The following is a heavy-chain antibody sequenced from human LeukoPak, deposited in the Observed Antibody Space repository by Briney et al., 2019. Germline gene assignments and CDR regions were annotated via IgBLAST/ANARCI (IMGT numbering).Heavy chain of an antibody. Sequence: GGSLRLSCAASGFTFSSYWMSWVRQAPGKGLEWVANIKQDGSEKYYVDSVKGRFAISRDNAKNPLYLQMNSLRAEDTAVYYCAREYDFWSRLSPPDYWGQGTLVTVSS. V-gene: IGHV3-7*03. CDR1: GFTFSSYW. CDR2: IKQDGSEK. CDR3: AREYDFWSRLSPPDY. J-gene: IGHJ4*02. D-gene: IGHD3-3*01.